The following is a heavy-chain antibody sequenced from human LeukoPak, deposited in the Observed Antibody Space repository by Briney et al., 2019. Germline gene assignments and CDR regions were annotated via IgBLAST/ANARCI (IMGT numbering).Heavy chain of an antibody. J-gene: IGHJ6*02. D-gene: IGHD5-18*01. CDR2: ISSSSNTI. V-gene: IGHV3-48*01. Sequence: HPGGSLRLSCAASGFTFSSYSMNWVRQAPGKGLEWVSYISSSSNTIYYADSVKGRFTISGDNAKNSLYLQMNSLRAEDTALYYCAKDSGYSYGTTFYYYYGMDVWGQGTTVTVSS. CDR1: GFTFSSYS. CDR3: AKDSGYSYGTTFYYYYGMDV.